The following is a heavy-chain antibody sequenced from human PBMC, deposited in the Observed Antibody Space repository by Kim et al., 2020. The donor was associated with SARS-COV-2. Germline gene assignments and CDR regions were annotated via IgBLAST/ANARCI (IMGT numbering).Heavy chain of an antibody. CDR3: ARGTAGYCSSTSCYYYGMDV. CDR2: INPNSGGT. J-gene: IGHJ6*02. V-gene: IGHV1-2*04. Sequence: ASVKVSCKASGYTFTGYYMHWVRQAPGQGLEWMGWINPNSGGTNYAQKFQGWVTMTRDTSISTAYMELSRLRSDDTAVYYCARGTAGYCSSTSCYYYGMDVWGQATTVTVSS. D-gene: IGHD2-2*01. CDR1: GYTFTGYY.